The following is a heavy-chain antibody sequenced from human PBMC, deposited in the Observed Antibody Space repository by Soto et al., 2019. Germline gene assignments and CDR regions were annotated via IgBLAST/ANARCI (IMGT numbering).Heavy chain of an antibody. V-gene: IGHV4-59*08. Sequence: LSLTCTVSGGSISSYYWSWIRQPPGKGLEWIGYIYYSGSTNYNPSLKSRVTISVDTSKNQFSLKLSSVTAADTAVYYCAKRYSGYDDAFDIWGQGTMVTVSS. CDR2: IYYSGST. CDR3: AKRYSGYDDAFDI. J-gene: IGHJ3*02. D-gene: IGHD5-12*01. CDR1: GGSISSYY.